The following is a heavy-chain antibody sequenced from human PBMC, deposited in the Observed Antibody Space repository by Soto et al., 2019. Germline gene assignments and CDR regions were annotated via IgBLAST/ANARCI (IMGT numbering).Heavy chain of an antibody. D-gene: IGHD3-9*01. CDR3: ATATFLTGSTTNWFDP. Sequence: ASVKVSCKVSRYTLTELSMHWVRQAPGKGLEWMGGFDPEDGETIYAQKFQGRVTMTEDTSTDTAYMELSSLRSEDTAVYYCATATFLTGSTTNWFDPWGQGTLVTVSS. CDR1: RYTLTELS. CDR2: FDPEDGET. J-gene: IGHJ5*02. V-gene: IGHV1-24*01.